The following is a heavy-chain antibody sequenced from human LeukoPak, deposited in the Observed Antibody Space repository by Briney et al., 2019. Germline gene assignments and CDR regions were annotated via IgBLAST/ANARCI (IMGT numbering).Heavy chain of an antibody. CDR1: GFTLSSYS. J-gene: IGHJ3*02. Sequence: GGSLRLSCAASGFTLSSYSMNWVRQAPRKGLEWVSYISSSSSIIYYADSVKGRFTVSRDNAKNSLYLQMNSLRAEDTALYYCARVWSYETNGAFDIWGQGTMVTVSS. D-gene: IGHD1-26*01. CDR2: ISSSSSII. V-gene: IGHV3-48*04. CDR3: ARVWSYETNGAFDI.